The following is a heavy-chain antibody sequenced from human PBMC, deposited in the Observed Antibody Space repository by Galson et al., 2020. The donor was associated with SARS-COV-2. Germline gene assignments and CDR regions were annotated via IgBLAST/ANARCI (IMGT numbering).Heavy chain of an antibody. CDR2: IYHNGNT. CDR3: ARRAQYDSTIT. V-gene: IGHV4-39*01. CDR1: GAPLSSGPYP. Sequence: SEPLSLTCTVSGAPLSSGPYPWASIRQTPGKGLERIGSIYHNGNTSYNPSLSSPVIKYLDASANEVSLILLSVTAADTAIYYCARRAQYDSTITWGRGTLVFVSS. J-gene: IGHJ4*02. D-gene: IGHD3-10*01.